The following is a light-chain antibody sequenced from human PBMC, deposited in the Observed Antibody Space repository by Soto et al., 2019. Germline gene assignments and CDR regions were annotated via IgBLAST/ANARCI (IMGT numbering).Light chain of an antibody. CDR3: QQYGSSGT. J-gene: IGKJ1*01. Sequence: IVLRQSPATLSSFPDDRVTLSCRASQYINTRLAWYQHRPGQAPRLLIYGASNRATGIPDRFSGSGSGTDFTLTFSRLEPEDFAVYYCQQYGSSGTFGQGTKVDIK. V-gene: IGKV3-20*01. CDR1: QYINTR. CDR2: GAS.